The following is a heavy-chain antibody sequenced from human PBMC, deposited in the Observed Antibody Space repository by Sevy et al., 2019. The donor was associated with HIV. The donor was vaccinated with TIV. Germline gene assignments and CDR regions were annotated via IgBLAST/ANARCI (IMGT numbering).Heavy chain of an antibody. Sequence: GGSLRLSCAASGFTFRSHWMTWVRQAPGKGLEWVANINRDGSEKSYVDSVKGRFTISRDDAKNSLYLQMNSLRVGDTATYYCASDYSWGQGTLVTVSS. V-gene: IGHV3-7*01. CDR3: ASDYS. CDR1: GFTFRSHW. J-gene: IGHJ4*02. CDR2: INRDGSEK.